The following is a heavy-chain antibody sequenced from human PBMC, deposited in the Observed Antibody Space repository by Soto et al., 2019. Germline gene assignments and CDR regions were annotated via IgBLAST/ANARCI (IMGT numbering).Heavy chain of an antibody. CDR2: ISYDGSNK. J-gene: IGHJ6*02. D-gene: IGHD3-3*01. Sequence: GGSLRLSXAASGFTFSSYAMHWVRQAPGKGLEWVAVISYDGSNKYYADSVKGRFTISRDNAKNSLYLQMNSLRAEDTAVYYCARAYDFWSANYGMDVWGQGTTVTVSS. CDR3: ARAYDFWSANYGMDV. CDR1: GFTFSSYA. V-gene: IGHV3-30-3*01.